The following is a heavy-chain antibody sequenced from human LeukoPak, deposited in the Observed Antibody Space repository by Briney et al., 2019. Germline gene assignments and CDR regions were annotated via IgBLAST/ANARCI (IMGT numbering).Heavy chain of an antibody. J-gene: IGHJ5*02. CDR1: GYTSTSYG. V-gene: IGHV1-18*01. CDR2: ISAYNGNT. Sequence: ASVKVSCKASGYTSTSYGISWVRQAPGQGLEWMGRISAYNGNTNYAQKLQGRVTMTTDTSTSTAYMELRSLRSDDTAVYYCARDIVVVPAAQINWFDPWGQGTLVTVSS. CDR3: ARDIVVVPAAQINWFDP. D-gene: IGHD2-2*01.